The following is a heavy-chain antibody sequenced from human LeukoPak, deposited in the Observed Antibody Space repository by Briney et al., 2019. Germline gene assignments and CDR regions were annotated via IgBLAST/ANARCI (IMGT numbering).Heavy chain of an antibody. CDR2: IIPMFNIT. J-gene: IGHJ4*02. V-gene: IGHV1-69*04. D-gene: IGHD6-13*01. CDR3: ARVGAYSGSWYY. Sequence: SVKVSCKASGGTFSSYAISWVRQAPGQGLEWMGRIIPMFNITNYAEKFQGRVTITADKSTSTAYMELSSLRSEDTAVYYCARVGAYSGSWYYWGQGTLVTVPS. CDR1: GGTFSSYA.